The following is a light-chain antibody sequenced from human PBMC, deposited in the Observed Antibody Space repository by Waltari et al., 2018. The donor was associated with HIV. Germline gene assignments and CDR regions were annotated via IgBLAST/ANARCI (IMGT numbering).Light chain of an antibody. V-gene: IGLV2-8*01. CDR1: SSDVGGYNY. J-gene: IGLJ2*01. CDR2: EVS. CDR3: SSYAGSNNLV. Sequence: GSPGQSVTISCTGTSSDVGGYNYVSWYQQHPGKAPKLMIYEVSKRPSGVPDRFSGSKSGNTASLTVSGLQAEDEADYYCSSYAGSNNLVFGGGTKLTVL.